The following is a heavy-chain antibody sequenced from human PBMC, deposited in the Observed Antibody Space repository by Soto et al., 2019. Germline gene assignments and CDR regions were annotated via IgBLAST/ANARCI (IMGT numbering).Heavy chain of an antibody. D-gene: IGHD2-2*01. CDR2: ISGSGGST. V-gene: IGHV3-23*01. J-gene: IGHJ4*02. Sequence: PGGSLRLSCAASGFTFSSYAMSWVRQAPGKGLEWVSAISGSGGSTYYADSVKGRFTISRDNSKNTLYLQMNSLRAEDTAVYYCAKDFPSKYQLLRGPYYFDYWGQGTLVTVSS. CDR1: GFTFSSYA. CDR3: AKDFPSKYQLLRGPYYFDY.